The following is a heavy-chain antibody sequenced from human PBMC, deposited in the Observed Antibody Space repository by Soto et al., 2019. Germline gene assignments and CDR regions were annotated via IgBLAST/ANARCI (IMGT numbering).Heavy chain of an antibody. V-gene: IGHV1-18*01. CDR1: GYTFTSYG. Sequence: QVQLVQSGAEVKKPGASVKVSCKASGYTFTSYGISWVRQAPGQGLEWMGWISAYNGNTNYAQKLQGRVTMTTDTSTSTAYMELRSLRSDDTAVYYCARELDYYGPGSYFLNYYYGMDVCGQGTTVTVSS. CDR2: ISAYNGNT. CDR3: ARELDYYGPGSYFLNYYYGMDV. D-gene: IGHD3-10*01. J-gene: IGHJ6*02.